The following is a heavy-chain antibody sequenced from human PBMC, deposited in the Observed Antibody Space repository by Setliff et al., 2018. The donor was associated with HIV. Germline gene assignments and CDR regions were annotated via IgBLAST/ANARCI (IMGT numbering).Heavy chain of an antibody. CDR2: VDYNGRT. D-gene: IGHD5-18*01. V-gene: IGHV4-59*01. Sequence: PSETLSLTCSVSGASISSYYWSWIRQPPGKGLEWIGYVDYNGRTDYNPSLKSRVTISLGTSKNQVSLKLSSVAAADTAVYHCARGAYRDGYDYWGQGTLVTVSS. CDR3: ARGAYRDGYDY. J-gene: IGHJ4*02. CDR1: GASISSYY.